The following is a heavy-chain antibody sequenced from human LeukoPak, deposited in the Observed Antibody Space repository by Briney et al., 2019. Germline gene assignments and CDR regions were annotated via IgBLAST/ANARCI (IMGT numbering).Heavy chain of an antibody. J-gene: IGHJ5*02. D-gene: IGHD2-2*01. Sequence: SETLSLTCAVSGGSISSSYWWSWIRQPPGKGLVWIGEIYHSGSTNYNLSLKSRVTISVDKSKNQFSLKLNSVTAADTAVYYCARDYCTSTTCPNWFDPWGQGTLVTVSS. V-gene: IGHV4-4*02. CDR2: IYHSGST. CDR1: GGSISSSYW. CDR3: ARDYCTSTTCPNWFDP.